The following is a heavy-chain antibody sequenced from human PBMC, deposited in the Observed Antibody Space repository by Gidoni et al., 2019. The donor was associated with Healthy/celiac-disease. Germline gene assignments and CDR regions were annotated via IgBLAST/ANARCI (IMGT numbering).Heavy chain of an antibody. V-gene: IGHV1-18*01. CDR2: ISAYNGNT. CDR1: GYPFPSYG. Sequence: QVQLVQSGSEVTKPVSSVKVSCQASGYPFPSYGISWVRQSPGQGIEWMGWISAYNGNTNYAQKLQGRVTMTTDTSTSTAYMELRSLRSDDTAVYYCARGGIAAAGTPVGHFDYWGQGTLVTVSS. CDR3: ARGGIAAAGTPVGHFDY. D-gene: IGHD6-13*01. J-gene: IGHJ4*02.